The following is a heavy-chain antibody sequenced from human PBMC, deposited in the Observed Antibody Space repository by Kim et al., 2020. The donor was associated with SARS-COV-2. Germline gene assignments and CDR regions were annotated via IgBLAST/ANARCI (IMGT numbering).Heavy chain of an antibody. D-gene: IGHD1-26*01. Sequence: GGSLRLSCAASGFTLITDHMSWVRQAPGKGLEWVAVTYNTGSTYYADSVEGRFTISRDNSKNMVYLQMNSLRAEDTAVYYCARVWELAFDHWGQG. V-gene: IGHV3-53*01. CDR2: TYNTGST. J-gene: IGHJ4*02. CDR1: GFTLITDH. CDR3: ARVWELAFDH.